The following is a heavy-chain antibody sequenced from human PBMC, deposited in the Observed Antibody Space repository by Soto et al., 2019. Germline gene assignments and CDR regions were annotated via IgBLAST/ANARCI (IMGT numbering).Heavy chain of an antibody. CDR3: AKDLCDSWYYFDY. V-gene: IGHV3-30*18. D-gene: IGHD2-21*02. CDR1: GYTFSTYG. CDR2: ISYDGTNK. J-gene: IGHJ4*02. Sequence: QVQLVESGGGVVQPGRSLRLSCAASGYTFSTYGMHWVRQAPGKGLEWVAIISYDGTNKYYGDSVEGRFTISRDNSKNTLYMQMHSLRVEDTAVYYCAKDLCDSWYYFDYWGQGTLVTVSS.